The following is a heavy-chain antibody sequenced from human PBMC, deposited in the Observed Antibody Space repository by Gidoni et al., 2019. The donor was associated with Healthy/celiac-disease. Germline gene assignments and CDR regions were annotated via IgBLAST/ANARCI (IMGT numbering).Heavy chain of an antibody. J-gene: IGHJ6*02. CDR1: SGSISSYY. CDR3: ARSSGWYGYGMDV. CDR2: IYYSGST. V-gene: IGHV4-59*01. Sequence: QVQLQESGPGLVKPSETLSLTCTVSSGSISSYYWSWIRQPPGKGLEWIGEIYYSGSTNYNPSLKSRVTISVETYKNQFSLKLSSVTAAYTAVYYCARSSGWYGYGMDVWGQGTTITVSS. D-gene: IGHD6-19*01.